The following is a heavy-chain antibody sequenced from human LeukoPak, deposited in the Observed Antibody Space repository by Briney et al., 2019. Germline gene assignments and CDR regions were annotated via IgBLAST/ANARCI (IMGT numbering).Heavy chain of an antibody. CDR3: AREQSAAAAGYFDY. D-gene: IGHD6-13*01. CDR2: IKQGGSEK. CDR1: GFTFSSYW. Sequence: GGSLRLSCAASGFTFSSYWMSWVRQAPEKGLEWVANIKQGGSEKYYVDSVKGRFTISRDNAKNSLYLQMNSLRAEDTAVYYCAREQSAAAAGYFDYWGQGTLVTVSS. V-gene: IGHV3-7*01. J-gene: IGHJ4*02.